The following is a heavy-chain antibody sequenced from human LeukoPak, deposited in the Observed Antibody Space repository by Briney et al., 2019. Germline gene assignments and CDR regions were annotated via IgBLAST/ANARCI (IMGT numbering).Heavy chain of an antibody. CDR1: GGSISSGGYY. CDR2: IYHSGST. CDR3: ARGAVGSGWYRVYYYYGMDV. V-gene: IGHV4-30-2*01. Sequence: PSETLSLTCTVSGGSISSGGYYWSWIRQPPGKGLEWIGYIYHSGSTYYNPSLKSRVTISVDRSKNQFSLKLSSVTAADTAVYYCARGAVGSGWYRVYYYYGMDVWGQGTTVTVSS. D-gene: IGHD6-19*01. J-gene: IGHJ6*02.